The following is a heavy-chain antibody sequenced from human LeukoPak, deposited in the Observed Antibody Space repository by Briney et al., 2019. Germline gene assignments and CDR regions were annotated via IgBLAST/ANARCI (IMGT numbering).Heavy chain of an antibody. CDR3: ARESRYQLKYYYYMDV. Sequence: SETLSLTCTVSGGSITNYYWSWIRQPPGKGLEWIGYIYYSGSTNYNPSLKSRVTMSVDASKNQFSLKLSSVTAADTAVYYCARESRYQLKYYYYMDVWGKGTTVTISS. CDR2: IYYSGST. D-gene: IGHD2-2*01. V-gene: IGHV4-59*01. J-gene: IGHJ6*03. CDR1: GGSITNYY.